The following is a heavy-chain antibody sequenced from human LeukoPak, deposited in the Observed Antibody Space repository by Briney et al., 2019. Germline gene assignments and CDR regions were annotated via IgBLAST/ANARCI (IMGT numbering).Heavy chain of an antibody. CDR2: ISTSSSYI. Sequence: GGSLRLSCAASGFTFNTYSMNWVRQAPGKGLEWVSSISTSSSYIYYADSVKGRFTISRDNAKNSLYLQMNSLRAEDTAVYYCARGRGYSGYFGYYYMDVWGKGTTVTISS. D-gene: IGHD5-12*01. CDR3: ARGRGYSGYFGYYYMDV. CDR1: GFTFNTYS. J-gene: IGHJ6*03. V-gene: IGHV3-21*04.